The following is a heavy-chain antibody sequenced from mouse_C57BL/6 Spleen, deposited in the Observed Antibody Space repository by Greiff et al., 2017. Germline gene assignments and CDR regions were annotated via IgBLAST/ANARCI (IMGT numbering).Heavy chain of an antibody. CDR2: ISSGGSYT. V-gene: IGHV5-6*01. CDR3: ARRGYGNSYYVDY. D-gene: IGHD2-10*02. Sequence: EVQLVESGGDLVKPGGSLKLSCAASGFTFSSYGMSWVRQTPDKRLEWVATISSGGSYTYYPDSVKGRFTISRDNAKNTLYLQMSSLKSEDTAMYYCARRGYGNSYYVDYWGQGTTLTVSS. J-gene: IGHJ2*01. CDR1: GFTFSSYG.